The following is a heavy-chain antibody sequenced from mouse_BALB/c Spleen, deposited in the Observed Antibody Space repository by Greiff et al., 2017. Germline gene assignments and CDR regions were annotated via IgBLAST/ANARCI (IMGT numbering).Heavy chain of an antibody. CDR2: ISYSGST. V-gene: IGHV3-8*02. CDR1: GDSITSGY. Sequence: DVKLQESGPSLVKPSQTLSLTCSVTGDSITSGYWNWIRKFPGNKLEYMGYISYSGSTYYNPSLKSRISITRDTSKNQYYLQLNSVTTEDTATYYCARVITTDPLWYFDVWGAGTTVTVSS. D-gene: IGHD1-2*01. J-gene: IGHJ1*01. CDR3: ARVITTDPLWYFDV.